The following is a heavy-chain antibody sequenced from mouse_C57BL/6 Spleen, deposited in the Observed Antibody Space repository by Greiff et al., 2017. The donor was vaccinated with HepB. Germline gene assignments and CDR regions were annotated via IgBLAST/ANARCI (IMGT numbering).Heavy chain of an antibody. Sequence: EVHLVESGGDLVKPGGSLKLSCAASGFTFSSYGMSWVRQTPDKRLEWVATISSGGSYTYYPDSVKGRFTISRDNAKNTLYLQMSSLKSEDTAMYYCARRNSTYFDYWGQGTTLTVSS. CDR1: GFTFSSYG. CDR2: ISSGGSYT. D-gene: IGHD2-5*01. V-gene: IGHV5-6*01. J-gene: IGHJ2*01. CDR3: ARRNSTYFDY.